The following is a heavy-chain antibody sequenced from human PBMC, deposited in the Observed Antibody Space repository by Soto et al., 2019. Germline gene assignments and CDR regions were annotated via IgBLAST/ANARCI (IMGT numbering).Heavy chain of an antibody. J-gene: IGHJ4*02. D-gene: IGHD3-10*01. CDR1: GFSLSTSGVG. V-gene: IGHV2-5*01. CDR2: IYGNDDK. CDR3: AHTITMGDFDY. Sequence: QITLKESGPTLVKPTQTLTLTCTFSGFSLSTSGVGVGWIRQPPEKALEWLALIYGNDDKRYSPSLKSRLTITKDTSKNQVVLTLTIMDPVDTATYYCAHTITMGDFDYWGQGTLVTVSS.